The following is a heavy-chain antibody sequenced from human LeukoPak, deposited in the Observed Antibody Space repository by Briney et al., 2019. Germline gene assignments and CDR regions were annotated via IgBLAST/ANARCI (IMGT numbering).Heavy chain of an antibody. CDR3: ARGADIVVVVAATYYFDY. Sequence: GGSLRLSCAASGFTFSSYEMNWVRQAPGKGLEWVSYISSSGSTIYYADSVKGRFTISRDNAKNSLYLQMNSLRAEATAVYYCARGADIVVVVAATYYFDYWGQGTLVTVSS. CDR2: ISSSGSTI. V-gene: IGHV3-48*03. D-gene: IGHD2-15*01. CDR1: GFTFSSYE. J-gene: IGHJ4*02.